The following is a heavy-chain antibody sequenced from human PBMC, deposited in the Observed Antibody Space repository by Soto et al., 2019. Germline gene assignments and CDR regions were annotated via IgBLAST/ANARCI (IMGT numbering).Heavy chain of an antibody. D-gene: IGHD1-26*01. J-gene: IGHJ4*02. Sequence: QVQLVQSGAEVKKPGSSVKVSCKASGVTFSKYAITWVRQAPGQGLDWMGGIIPIFGTPNYAQKFQGRVTITADKSTSTAYMELSSLRSEDTAVYYCARVGGSYYGWSDYWGQGTLVTVSS. CDR1: GVTFSKYA. CDR3: ARVGGSYYGWSDY. V-gene: IGHV1-69*06. CDR2: IIPIFGTP.